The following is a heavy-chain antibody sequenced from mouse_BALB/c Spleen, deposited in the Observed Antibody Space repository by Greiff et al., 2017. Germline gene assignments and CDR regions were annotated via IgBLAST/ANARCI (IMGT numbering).Heavy chain of an antibody. CDR1: GYTFTSYV. J-gene: IGHJ4*01. D-gene: IGHD2-10*02. V-gene: IGHV1-14*01. CDR3: AREEYGNYRAMDY. CDR2: INPYNDGT. Sequence: VQLQQSGPELVKPGASVKMSCKASGYTFTSYVMHWVKQKPGQGLEWIGYINPYNDGTKYNETFKGKATLTSDKSSSTAYMELSSLTSEDSAVYYGAREEYGNYRAMDYWGQGTSVTVSS.